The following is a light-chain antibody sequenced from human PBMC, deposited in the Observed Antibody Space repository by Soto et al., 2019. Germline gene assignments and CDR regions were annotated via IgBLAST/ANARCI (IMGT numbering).Light chain of an antibody. CDR1: SSDVGSYNL. Sequence: QSALTQPASVSGSPGQSITISCTGTSSDVGSYNLVSWYQQHPGKAPKLMIYEGSKRSSGVSKRFSGSKSGNTASLTISGLQAEDEADYYCCSYAGSSTLGVFGTGTKVTVL. CDR3: CSYAGSSTLGV. J-gene: IGLJ1*01. CDR2: EGS. V-gene: IGLV2-23*01.